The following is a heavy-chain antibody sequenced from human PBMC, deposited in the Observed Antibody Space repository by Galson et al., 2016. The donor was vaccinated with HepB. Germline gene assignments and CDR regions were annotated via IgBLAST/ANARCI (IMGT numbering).Heavy chain of an antibody. CDR3: ARTPGYSGAWYDAFDI. V-gene: IGHV3-21*01. D-gene: IGHD6-13*01. J-gene: IGHJ3*02. Sequence: SLRLSCAASGYSFHTYSMNWVRQAPGKGLEWVPSISGGGSYKYYADSVKGRFTISRDNSKTSLYLQMNSLRAEDTAIYFCARTPGYSGAWYDAFDIWGPGTIVTVSS. CDR1: GYSFHTYS. CDR2: ISGGGSYK.